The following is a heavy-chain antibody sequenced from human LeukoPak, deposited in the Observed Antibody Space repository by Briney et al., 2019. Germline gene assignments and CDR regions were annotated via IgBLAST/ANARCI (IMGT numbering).Heavy chain of an antibody. D-gene: IGHD3-10*01. J-gene: IGHJ4*02. CDR2: INDGADDT. CDR1: GFIFTDYA. V-gene: IGHV3-23*01. Sequence: PGGSLRLSCQASGFIFTDYAMSWVRQAPGKGLEWVSSINDGADDTFFADSVKGRFTISRDDSRGTVYLQMNSLTAEDTAVYYCARSGLATCHYWGQGTLVTVSS. CDR3: ARSGLATCHY.